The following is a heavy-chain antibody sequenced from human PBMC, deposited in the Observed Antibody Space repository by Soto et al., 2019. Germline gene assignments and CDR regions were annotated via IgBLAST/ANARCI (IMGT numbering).Heavy chain of an antibody. CDR2: INHSGST. CDR1: GGSFSGYY. J-gene: IGHJ4*02. Sequence: SETLSLTCAVYGGSFSGYYWSWIRQPPGKGLEWIGEINHSGSTNYNPSLKSRVTISVDTSKNQFSLKLGSVTAADTAVYYCARGDQIAAAGTFDYWGQGTLVTVSS. D-gene: IGHD6-13*01. V-gene: IGHV4-34*01. CDR3: ARGDQIAAAGTFDY.